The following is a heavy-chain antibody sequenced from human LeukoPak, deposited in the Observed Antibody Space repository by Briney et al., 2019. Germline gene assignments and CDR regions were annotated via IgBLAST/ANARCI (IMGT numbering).Heavy chain of an antibody. Sequence: GGSLRLSCAASGFTVSSDYMSWVRQAPGKGLEWVSVIYSSGSTYYVDSVKGRFTISRDNSKNTLYLQMNSLRAEDTAVYFCARDVTMVRGAQDYYGMDVWGQGTTVIVSS. D-gene: IGHD3-10*01. CDR2: IYSSGST. CDR3: ARDVTMVRGAQDYYGMDV. J-gene: IGHJ6*02. V-gene: IGHV3-53*01. CDR1: GFTVSSDY.